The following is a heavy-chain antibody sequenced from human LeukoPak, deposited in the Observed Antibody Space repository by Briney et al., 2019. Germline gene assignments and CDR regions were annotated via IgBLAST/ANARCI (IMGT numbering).Heavy chain of an antibody. D-gene: IGHD3-22*01. Sequence: GGSLRLSCAASGFTFSSYWMCWVRQAPGKGLEWVANIKQDGSEKYYVDSVKGRFTISRDNAKNSLYLQMNSLRAEDTAVYYCARDPYDSSGYYFDYWGQGTLVTVSS. J-gene: IGHJ4*02. V-gene: IGHV3-7*01. CDR1: GFTFSSYW. CDR3: ARDPYDSSGYYFDY. CDR2: IKQDGSEK.